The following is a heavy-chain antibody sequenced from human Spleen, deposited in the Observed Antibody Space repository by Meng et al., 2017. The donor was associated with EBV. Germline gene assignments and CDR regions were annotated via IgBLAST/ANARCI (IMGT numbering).Heavy chain of an antibody. J-gene: IGHJ4*02. CDR3: AHSGSSYGFDY. Sequence: QISLKESGPTLVQPTQTPTLTCTFSGSSFSTSGVGVGWIRQPPGKALEWLALIYWDDDKRYSPSLKSRLTITKDTSNNQVVLTMTNMDPVDTATYYCAHSGSSYGFDYWGQGTLVTVSS. CDR2: IYWDDDK. D-gene: IGHD5-18*01. CDR1: GSSFSTSGVG. V-gene: IGHV2-5*02.